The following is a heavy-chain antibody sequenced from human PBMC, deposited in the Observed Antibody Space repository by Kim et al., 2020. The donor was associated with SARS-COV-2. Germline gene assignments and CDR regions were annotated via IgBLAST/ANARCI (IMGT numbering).Heavy chain of an antibody. CDR2: ISSSSSYI. CDR1: GFTFSSYS. V-gene: IGHV3-21*04. D-gene: IGHD1-26*01. CDR3: ARDGASGSLLFDY. Sequence: GGSLRLSCAASGFTFSSYSMNWVRQAPGKGLEWVSSISSSSSYIYYADSVKGRFTISRDNAKNSLYLQMNSLRAEDTAVYYCARDGASGSLLFDYWGQGTLVTVSS. J-gene: IGHJ4*02.